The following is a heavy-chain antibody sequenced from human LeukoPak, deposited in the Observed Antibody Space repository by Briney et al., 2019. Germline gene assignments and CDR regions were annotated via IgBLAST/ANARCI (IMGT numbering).Heavy chain of an antibody. D-gene: IGHD5-18*01. CDR3: AREDTYGEYRPFDF. CDR2: INPSSGVT. J-gene: IGHJ4*02. CDR1: GYSFIDYY. V-gene: IGHV1-2*02. Sequence: GASVKVSCKTSGYSFIDYYIHWVRQAPGQGLEWMGWINPSSGVTKFSQELQDRVTLTRDTSLSTAYMEFNSLTFDDTAIYYCAREDTYGEYRPFDFWGQGAPVTVSS.